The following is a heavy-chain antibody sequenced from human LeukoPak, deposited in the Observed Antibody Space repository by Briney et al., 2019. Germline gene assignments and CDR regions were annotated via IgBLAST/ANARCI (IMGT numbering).Heavy chain of an antibody. Sequence: PGGSLRLSCEASGFSGSSYGLYWVRQGPGKVLEWVALIWHDGSNKYYADSVKGRLTISRDNSKNTLHLQMNSLRAEDTAVYYCARDPLRSYYGSGSPPDYWGQGTLVTVSS. CDR3: ARDPLRSYYGSGSPPDY. CDR2: IWHDGSNK. J-gene: IGHJ4*02. D-gene: IGHD3-10*01. V-gene: IGHV3-33*07. CDR1: GFSGSSYG.